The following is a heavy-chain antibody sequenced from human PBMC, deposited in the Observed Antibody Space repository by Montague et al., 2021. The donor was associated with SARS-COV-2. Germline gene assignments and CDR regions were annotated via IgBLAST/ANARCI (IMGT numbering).Heavy chain of an antibody. V-gene: IGHV3-30*04. CDR1: GFDFNGYA. CDR2: ISYEGSME. J-gene: IGHJ4*02. CDR3: ARPPSLHAFHLNGFYSLAS. Sequence: SLRLSCAASGFDFNGYALRWVRQAPGQGLEWVALISYEGSMEFYADSVKGRFTISRDSSKNTLYLDMNNLSPEDTAVYYCARPPSLHAFHLNGFYSLASWGRGTLVTVSS. D-gene: IGHD3-9*01.